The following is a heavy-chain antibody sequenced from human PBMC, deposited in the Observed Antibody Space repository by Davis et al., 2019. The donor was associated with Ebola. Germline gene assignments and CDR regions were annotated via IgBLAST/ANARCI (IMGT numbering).Heavy chain of an antibody. J-gene: IGHJ4*02. D-gene: IGHD1-26*01. CDR3: VVGARWPGY. CDR1: GFTFSSFW. Sequence: PGGSLRLSCAASGFTFSSFWMSWVRQAPGKGLEWVANIKQDGSDKYYMDSVKGRFTVSRDNAKNSLFLQMNSLRDEDTAVYYCVVGARWPGYWGQGTLATVSS. V-gene: IGHV3-7*03. CDR2: IKQDGSDK.